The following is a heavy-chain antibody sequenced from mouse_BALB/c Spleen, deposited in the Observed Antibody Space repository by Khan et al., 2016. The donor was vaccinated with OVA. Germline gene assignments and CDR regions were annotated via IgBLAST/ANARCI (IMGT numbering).Heavy chain of an antibody. D-gene: IGHD1-1*01. Sequence: VQLKQSGPSLVKPSQTLSLTCSVTGDSITSGFWNWIRKFPGNKFEYMGYVTYSGNTYYNPSLKSRISITRDTSKSQYYLQLNSVNTEDTATYFCARSYGSWAMDYWGQGTSVTVSS. J-gene: IGHJ4*01. CDR2: VTYSGNT. CDR3: ARSYGSWAMDY. CDR1: GDSITSGF. V-gene: IGHV3-8*02.